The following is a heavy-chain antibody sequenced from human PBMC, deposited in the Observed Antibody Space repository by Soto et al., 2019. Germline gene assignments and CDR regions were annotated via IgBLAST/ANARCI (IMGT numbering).Heavy chain of an antibody. CDR3: GRMGQGVSVTH. V-gene: IGHV4-4*01. Sequence: SETLSLTCAVSGDSVSSSNWWTWDRQPPGKGLEWIGEIYHSGSTNYNPSLKSRVTMSVDKSKNQFSLKLTSVTAADTAVYRCGRMGQGVSVTHWGQGTLVTVSS. CDR2: IYHSGST. J-gene: IGHJ4*02. CDR1: GDSVSSSNW. D-gene: IGHD3-10*01.